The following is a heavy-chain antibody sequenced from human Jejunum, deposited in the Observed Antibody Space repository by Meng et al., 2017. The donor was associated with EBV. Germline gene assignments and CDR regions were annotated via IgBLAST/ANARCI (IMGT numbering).Heavy chain of an antibody. V-gene: IGHV4-4*02. J-gene: IGHJ4*02. D-gene: IGHD5-24*01. CDR2: IHHSGST. CDR1: GGSISTDNW. CDR3: ARDRGVEDY. Sequence: QVQLQRSGPGLVKPSRTLSLTCAVSGGSISTDNWWSWVRQPPGKGLEYIGEIHHSGSTKYNPSLKSRVTISVDKSNNHFSLKLSSVTAADTAVHYCARDRGVEDYWGQGTLVTVSS.